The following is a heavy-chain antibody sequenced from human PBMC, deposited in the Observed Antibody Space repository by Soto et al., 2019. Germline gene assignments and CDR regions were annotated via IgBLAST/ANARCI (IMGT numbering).Heavy chain of an antibody. V-gene: IGHV1-18*01. CDR2: ISAHNGNT. D-gene: IGHD1-1*01. CDR1: GYTFTTHG. CDR3: ARGRYGDY. J-gene: IGHJ4*02. Sequence: QVHLVQSGAEVKRPGASVKVSCKGSGYTFTTHGITWVRQAPGQGLEWVGWISAHNGNTNYAHKLQSRVTVTRDTSTSTAYMELRSLRSDDTAVYYCARGRYGDYWGQGALVTVSS.